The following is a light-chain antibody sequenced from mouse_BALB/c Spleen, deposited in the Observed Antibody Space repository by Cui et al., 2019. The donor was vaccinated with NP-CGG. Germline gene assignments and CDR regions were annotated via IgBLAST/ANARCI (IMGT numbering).Light chain of an antibody. CDR1: TGAVTTSNY. CDR3: ALWYSNHWV. V-gene: IGLV1*01. CDR2: GTN. J-gene: IGLJ1*01. Sequence: QHLVTQESALTTSPGETVTLTCRSSTGAVTTSNYANWVQEKPDHLFTGLIGGTNNRVPGVPARFSGSLIGDKAALTITGAQTEDEAIYFCALWYSNHWVFGGGTKLTVL.